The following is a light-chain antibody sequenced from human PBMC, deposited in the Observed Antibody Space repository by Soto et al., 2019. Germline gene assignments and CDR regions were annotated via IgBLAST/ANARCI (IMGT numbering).Light chain of an antibody. J-gene: IGKJ1*01. CDR3: QQSYSTWT. CDR2: AAS. Sequence: DFQMTQYPTYFSGSVGDRVTITCRSSQDITRWLAWYQQKPGKAPKLLIYAASSLQSGVPSRFSGSGSGTDFTLTISSLQPEDFATYYCQQSYSTWTFGQGSEVDI. CDR1: QDITRW. V-gene: IGKV1-12*01.